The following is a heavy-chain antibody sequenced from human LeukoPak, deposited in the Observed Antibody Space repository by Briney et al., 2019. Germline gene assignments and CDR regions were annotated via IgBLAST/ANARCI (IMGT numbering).Heavy chain of an antibody. CDR1: GGSISSYY. V-gene: IGHV4-59*01. CDR3: ARDLGGRGGYNYCFDY. D-gene: IGHD5-24*01. CDR2: IYYSGST. J-gene: IGHJ4*02. Sequence: SETLSLTCTVSGGSISSYYWSWIRQPPGKGLEWIGYIYYSGSTNYNPSLKSRVTISVDTSKNQFSLKLSSVTAADTAVYYCARDLGGRGGYNYCFDYWGQGTLVTVSS.